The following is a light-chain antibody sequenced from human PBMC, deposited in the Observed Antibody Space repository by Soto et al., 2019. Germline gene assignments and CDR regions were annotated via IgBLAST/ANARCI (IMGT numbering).Light chain of an antibody. CDR3: QQYNSYPWT. CDR2: KAS. CDR1: QSISSW. J-gene: IGKJ1*01. V-gene: IGKV1-5*03. Sequence: DIQMTQSPSTLSASVGDRVTITCRASQSISSWLAWYQQKPGKAPKLLIYKASSLESGDPSRFSGSGSGTEFTLTISILQPDDFATYYCQQYNSYPWTFGQRTKGEIK.